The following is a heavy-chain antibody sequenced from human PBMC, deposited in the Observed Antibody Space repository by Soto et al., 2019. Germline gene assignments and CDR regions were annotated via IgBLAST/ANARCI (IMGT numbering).Heavy chain of an antibody. CDR2: ISYDGSNK. CDR3: TVYDSYFKN. J-gene: IGHJ4*02. V-gene: IGHV3-30*03. D-gene: IGHD5-12*01. CDR1: GFTFSSYG. Sequence: QVQLVESRGGVVQPGRSLRLSCAASGFTFSSYGMHWVRQAPGKGLEWVAVISYDGSNKYYADSVKGRFTISRDNSNNTLYLQMNSLRAEDTAVYHTTVYDSYFKNWGQGTLVTVSS.